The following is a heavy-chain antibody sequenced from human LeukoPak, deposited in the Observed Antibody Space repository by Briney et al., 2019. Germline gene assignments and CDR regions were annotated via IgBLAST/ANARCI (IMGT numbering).Heavy chain of an antibody. J-gene: IGHJ4*02. Sequence: GASVKVSCKASGYTFTNYAVHWVRQAPGQGLEWMGMIYPRDGSTSYAQNFQGRVTVTRDTSTTTVHMELRGLRSEDTAVYYCARDQEGFDYWGRGTVVTVSS. CDR2: IYPRDGST. CDR3: ARDQEGFDY. CDR1: GYTFTNYA. V-gene: IGHV1-46*01.